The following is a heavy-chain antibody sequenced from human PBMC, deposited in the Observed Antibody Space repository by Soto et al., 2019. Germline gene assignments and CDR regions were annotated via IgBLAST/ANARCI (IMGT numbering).Heavy chain of an antibody. CDR2: INHSGSA. CDR1: GFSLSTSGM. J-gene: IGHJ4*02. V-gene: IGHV4-39*07. Sequence: SGPTLVNPTQTLTLTCTFSGFSLSTSGMCVSWIRQPPGKGLQWVGQINHSGSANYNPSLKSRVTISVHTSNSQLSLELSSVTAADTAVYYCARGLISGSHYSGGWYYFDSWGQGTQVTVSS. CDR3: ARGLISGSHYSGGWYYFDS. D-gene: IGHD1-26*01.